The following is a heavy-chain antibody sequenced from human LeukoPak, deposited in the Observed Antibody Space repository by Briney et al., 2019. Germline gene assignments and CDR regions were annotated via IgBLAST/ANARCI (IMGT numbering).Heavy chain of an antibody. CDR2: IYTSGST. J-gene: IGHJ4*02. D-gene: IGHD3-22*01. CDR3: ARDPHYYDSSGYYPYFDY. CDR1: GGSISSGSYY. V-gene: IGHV4-61*02. Sequence: SQTLSLTCTVSGGSISSGSYYWSWIRQPAGKGLEWIVRIYTSGSTNYIPSLKSRVTISVDTSKNQFSLKLSSVTAADTAVYYCARDPHYYDSSGYYPYFDYWGQGTLVTVSS.